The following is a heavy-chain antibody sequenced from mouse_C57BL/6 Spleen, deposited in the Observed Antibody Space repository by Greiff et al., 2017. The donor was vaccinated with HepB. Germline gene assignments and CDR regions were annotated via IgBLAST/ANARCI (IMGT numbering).Heavy chain of an antibody. CDR3: TRGDYSNGFAY. CDR1: GYTFTDYE. Sequence: VQLQQSGAELVRPGASVTLSCKASGYTFTDYEMHWVKQTPVHGLEWIGAIDPETGGTAYNQKFKGKAILTADKSSSTADMELRSLTSEDSAVYYCTRGDYSNGFAYWGQGTLVTVSA. D-gene: IGHD2-5*01. J-gene: IGHJ3*01. CDR2: IDPETGGT. V-gene: IGHV1-15*01.